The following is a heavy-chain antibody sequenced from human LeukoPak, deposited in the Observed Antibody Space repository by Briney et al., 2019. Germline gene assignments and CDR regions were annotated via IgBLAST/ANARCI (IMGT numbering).Heavy chain of an antibody. CDR2: INHSGST. V-gene: IGHV4-39*07. D-gene: IGHD6-13*01. Sequence: SETLSLTCTVSGGSISSSSYYWGWIRQPPGKGLEWIGEINHSGSTNYNPSLKSRVTISVDTSKNQFSLKLSSVTAADTAVYYCARGMDQSKQQPYGCWGQGTLVTVSS. CDR3: ARGMDQSKQQPYGC. CDR1: GGSISSSSYY. J-gene: IGHJ4*02.